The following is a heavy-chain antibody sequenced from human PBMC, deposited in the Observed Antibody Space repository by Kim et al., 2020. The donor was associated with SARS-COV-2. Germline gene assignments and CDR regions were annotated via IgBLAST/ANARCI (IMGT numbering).Heavy chain of an antibody. CDR2: INTNTGSP. Sequence: ASVKVSCKASGYSFTSYGMNWVRLAPGHGLEWMGWINTNTGSPTYARDFAGRFVFSVDTSVSTAYLQITSLKADDTAVYFCARANSYYGSGSFYYWGQGTLVTFSS. J-gene: IGHJ4*02. CDR3: ARANSYYGSGSFYY. V-gene: IGHV7-4-1*02. CDR1: GYSFTSYG. D-gene: IGHD3-10*01.